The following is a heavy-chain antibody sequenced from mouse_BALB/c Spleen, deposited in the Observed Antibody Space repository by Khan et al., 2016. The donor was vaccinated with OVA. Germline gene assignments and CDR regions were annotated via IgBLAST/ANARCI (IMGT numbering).Heavy chain of an antibody. CDR2: IWAGGSP. V-gene: IGHV2-9*02. Sequence: QVQLKQSGPGLVAPSQSLSITCTVSGFSLTSYGVHWVRQPPGKGLEWLGVIWAGGSPHYNSVLMSRLSISKANSKSQVFLKMNSLQTDDTAMYYCARLEDIWGQGTTLTVSS. J-gene: IGHJ2*01. D-gene: IGHD1-3*01. CDR1: GFSLTSYG. CDR3: ARLEDI.